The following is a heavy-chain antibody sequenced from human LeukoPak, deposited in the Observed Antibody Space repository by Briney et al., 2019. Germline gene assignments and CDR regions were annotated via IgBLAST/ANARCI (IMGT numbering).Heavy chain of an antibody. Sequence: GGSLRLSCAASGFTFSSYAMSWVRQAPGKGLEWVSVISGSGGSTYYADSVKGRFTTSRDNSKNTLYLQMNSLRAEDTAVYYCARSRWLPTYFDCWGQGTLVTVYS. V-gene: IGHV3-23*01. J-gene: IGHJ4*02. D-gene: IGHD5-24*01. CDR1: GFTFSSYA. CDR3: ARSRWLPTYFDC. CDR2: ISGSGGST.